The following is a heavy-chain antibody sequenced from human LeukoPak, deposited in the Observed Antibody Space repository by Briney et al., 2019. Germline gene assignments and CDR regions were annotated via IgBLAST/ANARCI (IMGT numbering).Heavy chain of an antibody. V-gene: IGHV3-23*01. CDR3: AKHTDFDWFYRGWYSDY. CDR2: ISGSGGST. CDR1: GFTFSSYA. D-gene: IGHD3-9*01. J-gene: IGHJ4*02. Sequence: GGSLRLSCAASGFTFSSYAMSWVRQAPGKGLEWVSAISGSGGSTYYADSVKGRFTISRDNSKNTLYLQMNSLRAEDTAVYYCAKHTDFDWFYRGWYSDYWGQGTLVTVSS.